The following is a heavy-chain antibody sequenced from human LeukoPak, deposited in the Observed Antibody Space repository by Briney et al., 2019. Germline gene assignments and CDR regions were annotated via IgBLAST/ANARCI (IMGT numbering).Heavy chain of an antibody. J-gene: IGHJ4*02. Sequence: GSLRLSCAASGFTFSSYSMNWVRQAPGKGLEWVSYISSSSSTIYYADSVKGRFTISRDNAKNSLYLQMNSLRAEDTAVYYCARGDGYDPVDYWGQGTLVTVSS. CDR1: GFTFSSYS. D-gene: IGHD5-12*01. CDR2: ISSSSSTI. V-gene: IGHV3-48*01. CDR3: ARGDGYDPVDY.